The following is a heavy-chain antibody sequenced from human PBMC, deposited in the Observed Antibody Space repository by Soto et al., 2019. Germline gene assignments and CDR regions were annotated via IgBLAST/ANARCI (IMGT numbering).Heavy chain of an antibody. D-gene: IGHD5-18*01. CDR3: ARGGRGYSSAPRYYFDY. CDR2: IIPIFATV. CDR1: GGSFSSNP. J-gene: IGHJ4*02. V-gene: IGHV1-69*01. Sequence: QVQLVQSGSEVKKPGSSVKVSCKASGGSFSSNPISWVRQAPGQGLAWMAGIIPIFATVHYAQKFQGRGTITADESTSTAYMELTSLRSEDTAVYFCARGGRGYSSAPRYYFDYWGQGTLVTVSS.